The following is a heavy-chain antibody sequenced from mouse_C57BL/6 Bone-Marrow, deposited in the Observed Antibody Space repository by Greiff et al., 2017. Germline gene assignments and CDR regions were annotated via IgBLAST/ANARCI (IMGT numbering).Heavy chain of an antibody. CDR1: GYTFTSSG. J-gene: IGHJ2*01. CDR2: IYPRSGNT. V-gene: IGHV1-81*01. D-gene: IGHD1-1*01. Sequence: QVQLQQSGAELARPGASVKLSCKASGYTFTSSGISWVKQRTGQGLEWIGEIYPRSGNTYYNAKFQGKATLTADTSSSTADMELRSLTSEDSAVYYCGRFFCYGSTIDYWGQGTTLTVSS. CDR3: GRFFCYGSTIDY.